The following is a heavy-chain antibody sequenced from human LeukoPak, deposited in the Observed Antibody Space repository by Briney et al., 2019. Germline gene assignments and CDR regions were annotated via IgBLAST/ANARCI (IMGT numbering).Heavy chain of an antibody. V-gene: IGHV3-74*01. CDR3: ARARDYGDYVNWFDP. CDR2: INSDGSTT. D-gene: IGHD4-17*01. J-gene: IGHJ5*02. CDR1: GFTFSSYW. Sequence: GGSLRLSCAASGFTFSSYWMHWVRQTPGKGLVWVSRINSDGSTTSYADSVKGRFTISRDNAKNTLYLQMSSLRAEDTAVYYCARARDYGDYVNWFDPWGQGTLDRVSS.